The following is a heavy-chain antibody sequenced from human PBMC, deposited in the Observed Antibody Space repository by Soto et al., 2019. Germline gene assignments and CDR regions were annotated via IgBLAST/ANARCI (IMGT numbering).Heavy chain of an antibody. Sequence: GGSLRLSCAASGFTVSSNYMSWVRQAPGKGLEWVSVIYSGGSTYYANSVKGRFTISRDNSKNTLYLQMNSLGAEDTAVYYCARVGRDYGDYEGDYFDYWGQGTLVTVSS. CDR2: IYSGGST. V-gene: IGHV3-66*01. CDR3: ARVGRDYGDYEGDYFDY. CDR1: GFTVSSNY. D-gene: IGHD4-17*01. J-gene: IGHJ4*02.